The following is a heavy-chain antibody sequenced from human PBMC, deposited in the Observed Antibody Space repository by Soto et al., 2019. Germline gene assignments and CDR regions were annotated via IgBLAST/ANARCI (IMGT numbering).Heavy chain of an antibody. CDR1: GYTFTSYG. V-gene: IGHV1-18*01. D-gene: IGHD2-15*01. J-gene: IGHJ4*02. Sequence: QVQLVQSGAEVKKPGASVKVSCKASGYTFTSYGISWVRQAPGQGLEWMGWISPYNGDRNYAQKLQGRVTMTTDTSTSTAYMELRSLRSDDTAVYYCARGMCTGGSCYSEFDYWGQGTLVTVSS. CDR3: ARGMCTGGSCYSEFDY. CDR2: ISPYNGDR.